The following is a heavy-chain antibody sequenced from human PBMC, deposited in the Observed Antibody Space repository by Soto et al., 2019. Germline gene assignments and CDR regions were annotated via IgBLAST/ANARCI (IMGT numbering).Heavy chain of an antibody. CDR1: GYSFTSYY. CDR3: AASIFYYGMDV. J-gene: IGHJ6*02. V-gene: IGHV5-51*01. Sequence: KVSCKASGYSFTSYYLHRVRQAPGQGLEWMGMINPSFQGQVTISADKSITTTYLQWSSLKASDTAIYYCAASIFYYGMDVWGQGTTVTVSS. CDR2: I.